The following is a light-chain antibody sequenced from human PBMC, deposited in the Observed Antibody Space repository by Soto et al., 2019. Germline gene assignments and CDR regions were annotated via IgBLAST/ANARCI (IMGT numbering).Light chain of an antibody. CDR1: QSVSSY. J-gene: IGKJ2*01. CDR3: KQRSNWPYT. V-gene: IGKV3-11*01. Sequence: EIVLTQSPATLSWSPGERATLSCRASQSVSSYLAWYQQKPGQAPRLLIYDASNRATGIPARFSGSGSGTDFTLTISSLEPEDFAVYYCKQRSNWPYTFGQGTKLEIK. CDR2: DAS.